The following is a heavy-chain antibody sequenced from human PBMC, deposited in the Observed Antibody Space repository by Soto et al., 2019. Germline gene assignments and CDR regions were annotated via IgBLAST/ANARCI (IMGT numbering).Heavy chain of an antibody. J-gene: IGHJ4*02. CDR1: GYTFTSYY. V-gene: IGHV1-46*01. Sequence: QVQLVQSGAEVKKPGASVKVSCKASGYTFTSYYMHWVRQAPGQGLEWMGIINPSGGSTSYAQKFQGRVTMTRDTSTSTVYRELSSLRSEDTAVYYCARLEGYCSGGSCRESRPRDYWGQGTLVTVSS. CDR2: INPSGGST. D-gene: IGHD2-15*01. CDR3: ARLEGYCSGGSCRESRPRDY.